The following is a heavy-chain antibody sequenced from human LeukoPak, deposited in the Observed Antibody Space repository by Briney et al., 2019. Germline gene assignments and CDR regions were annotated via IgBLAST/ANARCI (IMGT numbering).Heavy chain of an antibody. D-gene: IGHD2-8*01. V-gene: IGHV3-30*02. CDR3: AKSGGYCTNGVCYRGYYFDY. J-gene: IGHJ4*02. CDR2: IQYDGSNE. Sequence: GGSLRLSCAASGFTFSSYGMHWVRQAPGKGLEWVAYIQYDGSNEQYADSVKGRFSISRDSSKNILYLQMNSLRAEDTAVYYCAKSGGYCTNGVCYRGYYFDYWGQGTLVTVSS. CDR1: GFTFSSYG.